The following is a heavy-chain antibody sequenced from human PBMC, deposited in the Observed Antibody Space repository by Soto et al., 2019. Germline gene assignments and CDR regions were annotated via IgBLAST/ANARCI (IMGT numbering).Heavy chain of an antibody. CDR3: AKEMIASTLADFFDY. D-gene: IGHD2-21*01. CDR2: ISGSGGRT. J-gene: IGHJ4*02. CDR1: GFTFSNYG. V-gene: IGHV3-23*01. Sequence: EVQLLESGGGLIQPGGSLRLSCEASGFTFSNYGMTWVRLAPGKGLEWVSTISGSGGRTFYADPVKGRFTISRDNSKNTLYLQMNSLRAEDTAVYYCAKEMIASTLADFFDYWSQGTLVTVSS.